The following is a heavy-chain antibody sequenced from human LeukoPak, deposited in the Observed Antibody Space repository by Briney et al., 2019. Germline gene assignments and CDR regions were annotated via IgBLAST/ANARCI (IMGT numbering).Heavy chain of an antibody. Sequence: GGSLRLSCAASGFTVSSNYMSWVRQAPGKGLEWVSVIYSGGSTYYADSVKGRFTISRDNSKNTLYLQMNSLRAEDTAVYYCARGGSGVIDAFDIWGQGTMVTVSS. CDR3: ARGGSGVIDAFDI. CDR2: IYSGGST. J-gene: IGHJ3*02. D-gene: IGHD3-16*02. CDR1: GFTVSSNY. V-gene: IGHV3-53*01.